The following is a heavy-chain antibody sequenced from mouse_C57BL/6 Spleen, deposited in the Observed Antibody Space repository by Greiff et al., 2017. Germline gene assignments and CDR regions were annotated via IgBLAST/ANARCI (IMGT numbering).Heavy chain of an antibody. CDR1: GYSFTGYY. CDR3: ARGWYDYYAMDY. CDR2: INPNNGGT. J-gene: IGHJ4*01. V-gene: IGHV1-42*01. D-gene: IGHD2-14*01. Sequence: VQLQQSGPELVKPGASVKISCKASGYSFTGYYMNWVKQSPGKSLEWIGVINPNNGGTTYNQKFKAKATLTVDKSSSTAYMQLRSLTSENSAVYDCARGWYDYYAMDYWGQGTSVTVSS.